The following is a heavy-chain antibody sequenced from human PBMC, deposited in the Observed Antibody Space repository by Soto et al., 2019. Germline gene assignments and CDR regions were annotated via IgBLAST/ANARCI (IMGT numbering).Heavy chain of an antibody. V-gene: IGHV3-23*01. D-gene: IGHD2-21*01. Sequence: EVQLLESGGGLVQTGGSLRLSCAASGFTFNSYPMTWVRQAPGKGLEWVSSIDVGGDSTSYADSVKGRFTFSRDNSKNTLYLQMNSLRAEDTAVYYCAKDHLLCEHSYIPCYYGMDVWGQGTTVTVSS. CDR3: AKDHLLCEHSYIPCYYGMDV. J-gene: IGHJ6*02. CDR1: GFTFNSYP. CDR2: IDVGGDST.